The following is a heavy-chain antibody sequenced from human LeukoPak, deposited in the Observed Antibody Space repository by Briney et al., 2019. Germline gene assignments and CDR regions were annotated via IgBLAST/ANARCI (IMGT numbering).Heavy chain of an antibody. CDR3: ARDPLRWELRYRARDAFDI. V-gene: IGHV4-4*07. CDR1: GGSISSSY. CDR2: IYTSGST. Sequence: PSETLSLTCSVSGGSISSSYGSWIPQPTGKGLEWIGRIYTSGSTNYNPSLKSRVTMSVDTAKNQFSLKLSSVTAADTAVYYCARDPLRWELRYRARDAFDIWGQGTVVTVSS. D-gene: IGHD1-26*01. J-gene: IGHJ3*02.